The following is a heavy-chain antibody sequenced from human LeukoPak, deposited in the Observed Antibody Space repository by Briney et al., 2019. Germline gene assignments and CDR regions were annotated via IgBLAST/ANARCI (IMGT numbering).Heavy chain of an antibody. D-gene: IGHD3-3*01. CDR1: GFTFSDYY. V-gene: IGHV3-11*01. Sequence: GGSLRLSCAASGFTFSDYYMSWLRQAPGKGLEWVSYISSSSSTIYYADSVKGRFTISRDNAKNSLYLQMNSLRAEDTAVYYCAKVGIKDFWSGPRSFWGQGTMVTVSS. CDR3: AKVGIKDFWSGPRSF. CDR2: ISSSSSTI. J-gene: IGHJ3*01.